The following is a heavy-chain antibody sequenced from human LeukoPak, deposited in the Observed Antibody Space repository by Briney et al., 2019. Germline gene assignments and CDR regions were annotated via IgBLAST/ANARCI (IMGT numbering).Heavy chain of an antibody. CDR2: IREDGSEK. CDR3: ARGPTSGQAFDY. CDR1: GFTFSSSW. V-gene: IGHV3-7*01. Sequence: GGSLRLSCAASGFTFSSSWLTWVRQAPGKGLEGVASIREDGSEKTSVDSVKGRFTISRDNAKNSLYLQMDSLRAEDTAVYYCARGPTSGQAFDYWGQGTLVSVSS. J-gene: IGHJ4*02. D-gene: IGHD3-3*01.